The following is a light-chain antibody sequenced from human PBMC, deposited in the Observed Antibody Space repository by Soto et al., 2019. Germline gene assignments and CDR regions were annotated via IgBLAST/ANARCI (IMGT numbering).Light chain of an antibody. Sequence: EIVLTQSPGTLSLSPGERATLSCRASQSVSSGYLAWYQQKPGQAPRLLIYGASSRATGIPDRFSGSGSGTDFALTISRLEPEDFAVYYCQQYGSSPLFTVGAGTKVDI. CDR1: QSVSSGY. V-gene: IGKV3-20*01. CDR3: QQYGSSPLFT. CDR2: GAS. J-gene: IGKJ3*01.